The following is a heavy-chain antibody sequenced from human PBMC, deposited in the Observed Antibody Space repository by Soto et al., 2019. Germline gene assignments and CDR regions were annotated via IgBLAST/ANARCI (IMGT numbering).Heavy chain of an antibody. CDR3: ARAVFYDFWSGSGPIYYYGMDV. V-gene: IGHV1-69*13. CDR2: IIPIFGTA. CDR1: GGTLSSYA. Sequence: PSVKVSGKASGGTLSSYAISWVRQAPGQGLEWMGGIIPIFGTANYAQKLQGRVTITADESTSTAYMELSSLRPEDTAVYYCARAVFYDFWSGSGPIYYYGMDVWGQGTTVNVSS. J-gene: IGHJ6*02. D-gene: IGHD3-3*01.